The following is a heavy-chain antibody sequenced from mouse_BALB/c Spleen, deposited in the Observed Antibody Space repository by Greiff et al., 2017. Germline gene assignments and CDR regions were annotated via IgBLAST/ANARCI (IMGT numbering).Heavy chain of an antibody. D-gene: IGHD1-1*01. CDR3: ARRGGTVVEPWYFDD. V-gene: IGHV3-8*02. J-gene: IGHJ1*01. CDR1: GDSITSGY. CDR2: ISYSGST. Sequence: VQLKESGPSLVKPSQTLSLTCSVTGDSITSGYWNWIRQFPGNKLEYMGYISYSGSTYYNPSHKSRISITRDTSKNQYYLQLNSGTTEDTSTYSWARRGGTVVEPWYFDDWGEGTTVTVSS.